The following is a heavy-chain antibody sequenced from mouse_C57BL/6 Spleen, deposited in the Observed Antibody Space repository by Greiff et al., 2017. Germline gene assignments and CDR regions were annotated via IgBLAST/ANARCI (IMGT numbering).Heavy chain of an antibody. CDR1: GYTFTDYY. V-gene: IGHV1-26*01. D-gene: IGHD1-1*01. Sequence: VQLQQSGPELVKPGASVKISCKATGYTFTDYYMTWVKQSHGKSLEWIGDINPNNGGTSYNQKFKGKAQLPVATSYSTAYMELRSLTSDDSAVYYCASEGATTGVPDDGGKGTTLTVAS. J-gene: IGHJ2*01. CDR3: ASEGATTGVPDD. CDR2: INPNNGGT.